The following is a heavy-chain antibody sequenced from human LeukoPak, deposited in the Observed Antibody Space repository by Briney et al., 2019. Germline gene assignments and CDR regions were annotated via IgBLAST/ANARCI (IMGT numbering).Heavy chain of an antibody. CDR1: GGSISSHY. V-gene: IGHV4-59*11. D-gene: IGHD3-3*01. CDR2: IYYSGST. J-gene: IGHJ6*03. CDR3: ARVLRFLAPEHYYYYYYMDV. Sequence: SETLSLTCTVSGGSISSHYWSWIRQPPGKGLEWIGYIYYSGSTNYNPSLKSRVTISVDTSKNQFSLKLSSVTAADTAVYYCARVLRFLAPEHYYYYYYMDVWGKGTTVTVSS.